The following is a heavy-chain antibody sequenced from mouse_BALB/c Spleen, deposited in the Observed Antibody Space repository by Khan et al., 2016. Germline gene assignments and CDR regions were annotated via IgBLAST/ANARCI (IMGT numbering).Heavy chain of an antibody. D-gene: IGHD1-1*01. V-gene: IGHV4-1*02. Sequence: EVKLLESGGGLVQPGGSLKLSCAASGFDFSRYWMSWVRQAPGKGLEWIGEINPDSSTINYMPSLKDKFIISRDNAKNTLYLQMSKVRSEDTVLYYCERRGDYFSMDYWGQGTSVTVSS. CDR3: ERRGDYFSMDY. CDR1: GFDFSRYW. J-gene: IGHJ4*01. CDR2: INPDSSTI.